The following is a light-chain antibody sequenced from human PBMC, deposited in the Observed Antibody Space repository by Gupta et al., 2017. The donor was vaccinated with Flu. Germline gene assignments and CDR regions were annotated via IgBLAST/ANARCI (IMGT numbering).Light chain of an antibody. CDR3: QQYNNWPPLT. V-gene: IGKV3-15*01. CDR1: QSVSSN. J-gene: IGKJ4*01. Sequence: EIAMPHSPATLSVSPGERATLSCRASQSVSSNLAWYQQKPGQGPRLLIYGASTRATGIPARFSGSGSGTEFTLTISSLQSEDFAVYYCQQYNNWPPLTFGGGTKVEIK. CDR2: GAS.